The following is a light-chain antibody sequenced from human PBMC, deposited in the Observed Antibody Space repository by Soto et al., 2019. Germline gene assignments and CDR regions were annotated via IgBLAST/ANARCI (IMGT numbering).Light chain of an antibody. J-gene: IGLJ2*01. V-gene: IGLV1-47*02. Sequence: QTVVTQPPSASGTPGQRVTISCSGSSSNIETNDIFWHQQLPGSAPKLLIYSNDQRPSGVPDRFSASKSGTSASLAISGLRSEDEAEYFCATWDDSLSGVVFGGGTKVTVL. CDR2: SND. CDR3: ATWDDSLSGVV. CDR1: SSNIETND.